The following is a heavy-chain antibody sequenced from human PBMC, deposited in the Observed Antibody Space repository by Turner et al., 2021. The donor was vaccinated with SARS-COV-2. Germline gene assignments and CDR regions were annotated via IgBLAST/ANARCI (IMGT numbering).Heavy chain of an antibody. J-gene: IGHJ4*02. Sequence: EVQLVEFGGDLVKPGGSLRLSCAASGLTFSDAWMSWVRQAPGKGLEWVGRISTKVNGGTTDYAAPVKGRFTISRDDSQNTLYLQMNSLKIEDTAVYYCTRQTNHGDYDWGQGTLVTVSS. V-gene: IGHV3-15*01. CDR3: TRQTNHGDYD. CDR1: GLTFSDAW. CDR2: ISTKVNGGTT. D-gene: IGHD4-17*01.